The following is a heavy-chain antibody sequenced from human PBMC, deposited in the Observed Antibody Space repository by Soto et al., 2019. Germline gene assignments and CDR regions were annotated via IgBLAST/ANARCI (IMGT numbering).Heavy chain of an antibody. CDR1: GGSISSSSHY. J-gene: IGHJ4*02. CDR2: IYYSGST. V-gene: IGHV4-39*01. Sequence: SETLSLTCTVAGGSISSSSHYWGWIRQPPGKGLEWIGSIYYSGSTYYNPSLKSRVTISVDTSKNQFSLKLSSVTAADTAVYYCARQPEDDSSGYVDYWGQGTLVTVSS. CDR3: ARQPEDDSSGYVDY. D-gene: IGHD3-22*01.